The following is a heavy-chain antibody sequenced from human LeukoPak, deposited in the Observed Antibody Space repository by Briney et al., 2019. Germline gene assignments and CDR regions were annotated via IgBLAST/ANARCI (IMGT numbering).Heavy chain of an antibody. V-gene: IGHV1-46*01. CDR1: GYSFTNYY. D-gene: IGHD3-9*01. J-gene: IGHJ3*02. Sequence: ASVKVSCKASGYSFTNYYMHWVRQAPGQGLEWLGKINPSDGSINYAQKFQGRVTMTRDMSTTTVYMELSSLRSEDTAVYYCARVQSPSYYDILTGIYDAFDIWGQGTMVTVSS. CDR3: ARVQSPSYYDILTGIYDAFDI. CDR2: INPSDGSI.